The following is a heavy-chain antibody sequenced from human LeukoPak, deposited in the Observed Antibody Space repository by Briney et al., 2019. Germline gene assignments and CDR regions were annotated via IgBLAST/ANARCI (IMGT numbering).Heavy chain of an antibody. Sequence: SETLSLTCAVYGGSFSGYYWSWIRQPPGKGLEWIGEINHSGSTNYNPSLKSRVTISVDTSKNQFSLKLSSVTAADTAVYYCARGQRITMIVVVITTFFDYWGQGTLVTVSS. D-gene: IGHD3-22*01. V-gene: IGHV4-34*01. CDR2: INHSGST. CDR3: ARGQRITMIVVVITTFFDY. CDR1: GGSFSGYY. J-gene: IGHJ4*02.